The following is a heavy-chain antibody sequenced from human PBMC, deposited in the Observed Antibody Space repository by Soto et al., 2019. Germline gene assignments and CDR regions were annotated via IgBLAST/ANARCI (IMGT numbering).Heavy chain of an antibody. D-gene: IGHD6-19*01. J-gene: IGHJ5*02. V-gene: IGHV1-3*01. Sequence: QVQLVQSGAEVQKPGASVRVYCKASGYSFRSFLIHWVRQAPGQGLEWMGWIIPANGNTNYAEKFQARVTFHSDTPASTVYMEVSSLRSDDTAVYSCARDSTPPFHSNGLYYFDPWGQGTQVTVSS. CDR2: IIPANGNT. CDR3: ARDSTPPFHSNGLYYFDP. CDR1: GYSFRSFL.